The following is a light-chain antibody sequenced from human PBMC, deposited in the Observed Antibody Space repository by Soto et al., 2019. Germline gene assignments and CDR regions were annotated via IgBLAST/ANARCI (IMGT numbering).Light chain of an antibody. Sequence: EIVMTQSPATLSVSPGERASLSCRASQSVGSNLAWYQQKAGQAPRLLIYFAYIRATGVPARFSGSGSGTEFTLTISRLEPEDFAVYYCQQYGSSGTFGQGTKVDIK. CDR3: QQYGSSGT. J-gene: IGKJ1*01. CDR2: FAY. CDR1: QSVGSN. V-gene: IGKV3-15*01.